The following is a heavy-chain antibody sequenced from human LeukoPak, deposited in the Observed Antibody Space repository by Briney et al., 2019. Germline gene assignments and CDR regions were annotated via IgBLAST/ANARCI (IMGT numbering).Heavy chain of an antibody. CDR1: GYTFTSYG. J-gene: IGHJ4*02. CDR2: ISAYNGNT. CDR3: ARWDLQQQLSQFDY. V-gene: IGHV1-18*01. D-gene: IGHD6-13*01. Sequence: GASVKVSCKASGYTFTSYGISWVRQAPGQGLEWMGWISAYNGNTNYAQKLQGRVTMTTDTSTSTAYMELRSLRSDDTAVYYCARWDLQQQLSQFDYWGQGTLVTVSS.